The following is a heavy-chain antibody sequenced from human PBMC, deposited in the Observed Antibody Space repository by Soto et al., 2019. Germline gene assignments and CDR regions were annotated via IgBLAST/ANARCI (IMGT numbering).Heavy chain of an antibody. CDR2: ISGSGGGT. J-gene: IGHJ4*02. CDR3: ARIPHRYDALTGPGY. V-gene: IGHV3-23*01. CDR1: GFTFFNYA. Sequence: GGSLRLSCAASGFTFFNYAITLFRQSPWKWLECVSRISGSGGGTYYADSVKGRFTISRDNSENTLYLHLNSLRVEDTAIYYCARIPHRYDALTGPGYWGQGALVTVSS. D-gene: IGHD3-9*01.